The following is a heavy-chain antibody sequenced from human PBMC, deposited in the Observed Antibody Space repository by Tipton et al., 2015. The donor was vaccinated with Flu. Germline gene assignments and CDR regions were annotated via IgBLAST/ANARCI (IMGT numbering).Heavy chain of an antibody. CDR2: IRQDGNEK. Sequence: SLRLSCAASGFRFSGAYMSWVRQAPGKGLQWVGNIRQDGNEKTYVDSVKGRFTISRDNAKNSLFLQMNSLRADDTAVYYCARGLTYYDILTGLDSWGQGALVTVSS. CDR3: ARGLTYYDILTGLDS. J-gene: IGHJ4*02. CDR1: GFRFSGAY. D-gene: IGHD3-9*01. V-gene: IGHV3-7*01.